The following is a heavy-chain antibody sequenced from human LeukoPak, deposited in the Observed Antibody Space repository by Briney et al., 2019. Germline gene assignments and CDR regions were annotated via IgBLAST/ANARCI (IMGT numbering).Heavy chain of an antibody. J-gene: IGHJ5*02. D-gene: IGHD1-26*01. Sequence: AGGSLRLSCAASGFTFSSYSMNWVRQAPGKGLEWVSSTSSSSSYIYYADSEKGRFTISRDNAKNSLYLQMNSLRAEDTAVYYCARGPVVVGTLGGFDPWGQGTLVTVSS. V-gene: IGHV3-21*01. CDR3: ARGPVVVGTLGGFDP. CDR2: TSSSSSYI. CDR1: GFTFSSYS.